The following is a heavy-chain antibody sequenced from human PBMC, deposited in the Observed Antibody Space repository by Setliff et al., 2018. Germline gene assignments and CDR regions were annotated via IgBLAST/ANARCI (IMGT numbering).Heavy chain of an antibody. CDR2: IYYTGIT. J-gene: IGHJ5*02. CDR1: GDSINSYPYY. D-gene: IGHD1-26*01. Sequence: LSLTCTVSGDSINSYPYYWGWIRQPPGKGLEWIGNIYYTGITYYNPSLKSRVTISVDTSKNHFSLKLTSVTAADTAVYYCARGGGRYHAASWGQGILVTVSS. V-gene: IGHV4-39*07. CDR3: ARGGGRYHAAS.